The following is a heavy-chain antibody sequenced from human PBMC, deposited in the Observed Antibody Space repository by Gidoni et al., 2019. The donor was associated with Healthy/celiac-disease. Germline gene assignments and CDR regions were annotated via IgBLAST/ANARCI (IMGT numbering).Heavy chain of an antibody. CDR1: GFTVSSNY. Sequence: EVQLVESGGGLVQPGGSLRLSCAASGFTVSSNYMSWVRQAPGKGLEWVSVIYSVGSTYYADSVKGRFTISRDNSKNTLYLQMNSLGAEDTAVYYCARATGCSGGSCYLDYWGQGTLVTVSS. D-gene: IGHD2-15*01. CDR3: ARATGCSGGSCYLDY. CDR2: IYSVGST. V-gene: IGHV3-66*02. J-gene: IGHJ4*02.